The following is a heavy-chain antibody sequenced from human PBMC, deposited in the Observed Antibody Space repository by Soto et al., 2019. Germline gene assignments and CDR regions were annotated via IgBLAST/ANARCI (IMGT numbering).Heavy chain of an antibody. J-gene: IGHJ4*02. CDR1: GYTFTSYG. D-gene: IGHD6-13*01. CDR2: ISAYNGNT. CDR3: ARDRYSSSAAPADY. V-gene: IGHV1-18*04. Sequence: ASVRVSCKXSGYTFTSYGISWVRQAPGQGLEWMGWISAYNGNTNYAQKLQGRVTMTTDTSTSTAYMELRSLRSDDTAVYYCARDRYSSSAAPADYWGQGTLVTVSS.